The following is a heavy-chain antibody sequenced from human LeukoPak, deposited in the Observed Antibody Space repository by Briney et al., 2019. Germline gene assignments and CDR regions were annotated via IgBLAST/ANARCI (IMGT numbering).Heavy chain of an antibody. V-gene: IGHV4-4*07. Sequence: SETLSLTCDVSGVSIQSYWWSWVRKPAGKGLEWIGRIYTTGRTNYSPSFQSRVTMSIDVSSNQFSLTLRSVAAADTAVYYCARSGYTISAYHSDFWGQGAPVTVSS. CDR3: ARSGYTISAYHSDF. CDR1: GVSIQSYW. J-gene: IGHJ4*01. CDR2: IYTTGRT. D-gene: IGHD5-18*01.